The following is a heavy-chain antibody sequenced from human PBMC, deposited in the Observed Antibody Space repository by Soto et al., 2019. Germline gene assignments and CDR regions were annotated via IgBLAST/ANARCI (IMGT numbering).Heavy chain of an antibody. CDR1: GYTFTGDY. CDR2: INPNSGGT. J-gene: IGHJ3*02. CDR3: ASFHRDAFDI. Sequence: ASVQVSRRTSGYTFTGDYIHCVRQAPGQGLEWMGWINPNSGGTNYAQKFQGRVTMTRDTSISTAYMELSRLRSDDTAVYYCASFHRDAFDIWGQGTMVTV. V-gene: IGHV1-2*02.